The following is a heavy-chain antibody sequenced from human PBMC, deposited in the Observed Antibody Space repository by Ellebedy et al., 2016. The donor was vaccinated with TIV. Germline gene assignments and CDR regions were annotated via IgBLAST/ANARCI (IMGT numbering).Heavy chain of an antibody. D-gene: IGHD2-15*01. CDR2: MSSSGSTI. J-gene: IGHJ6*02. CDR1: GFTFSDHY. V-gene: IGHV3-11*04. Sequence: PGGSLRLSCAASGFTFSDHYMSWIRQAPGKGLEWVSYMSSSGSTIYYADSVKGRFTISRDNAKNSLYLQMNSLRVEDTAVYYCARHGGYCSGGSCYGYYYYGMDVWGQGTTVTVSS. CDR3: ARHGGYCSGGSCYGYYYYGMDV.